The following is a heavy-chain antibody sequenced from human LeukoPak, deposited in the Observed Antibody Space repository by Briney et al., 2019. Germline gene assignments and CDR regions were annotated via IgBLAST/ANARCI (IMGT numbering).Heavy chain of an antibody. Sequence: KTGGSLRLSCAASGFTFSSYAMSWVRQAPGKGLEWVSSISSSSSYVYYADSVKGRFTVSRDNAKNSLYLQMNSLRAEDTAVYYCARDYSSSTFDYWGQGTLVTVSS. J-gene: IGHJ4*02. D-gene: IGHD6-6*01. CDR2: ISSSSSYV. CDR3: ARDYSSSTFDY. CDR1: GFTFSSYA. V-gene: IGHV3-21*01.